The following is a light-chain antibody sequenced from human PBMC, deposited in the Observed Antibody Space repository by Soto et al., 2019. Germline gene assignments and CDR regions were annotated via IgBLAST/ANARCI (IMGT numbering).Light chain of an antibody. CDR1: TSNIGNNY. Sequence: QSVLTQPPSVSAAPGQKVTISCSGSTSNIGNNYVSWYQQLPGTAPKLLIYDNNKRPSEIPDRCSGSNSGTSATLGITGLQTGDEADYYCGTWDSSLSGVVFGGGTKLTVL. CDR3: GTWDSSLSGVV. J-gene: IGLJ2*01. V-gene: IGLV1-51*01. CDR2: DNN.